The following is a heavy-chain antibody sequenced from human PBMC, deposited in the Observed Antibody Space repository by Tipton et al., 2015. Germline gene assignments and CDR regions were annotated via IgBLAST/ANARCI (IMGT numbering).Heavy chain of an antibody. CDR2: IYHSGST. V-gene: IGHV4-39*07. Sequence: TLSLTCAVSGGSISSSNYYWGWIRQPPGKGLEWIGIIYHSGSTYYNPSLKSRVTISVDTSKKQFSLKLSSVTAADTAVYYCARDRRHSSSSQAFDIWGQGTMVTVSS. CDR1: GGSISSSNYY. J-gene: IGHJ3*02. CDR3: ARDRRHSSSSQAFDI. D-gene: IGHD6-6*01.